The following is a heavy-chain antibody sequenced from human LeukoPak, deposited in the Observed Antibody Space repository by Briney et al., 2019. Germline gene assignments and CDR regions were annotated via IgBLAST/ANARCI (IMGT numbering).Heavy chain of an antibody. CDR2: INHSGST. Sequence: KPSETLSLTCAVYGGSFSGYYWSWLRQPPGKGLEWIGEINHSGSTNYNPSLKSRVTISVDTSKNPFSLKLSSVTAADTAVYYCARMPVVPAANDAFDIWGQGTMVTVSS. CDR3: ARMPVVPAANDAFDI. V-gene: IGHV4-34*01. D-gene: IGHD2-2*01. J-gene: IGHJ3*02. CDR1: GGSFSGYY.